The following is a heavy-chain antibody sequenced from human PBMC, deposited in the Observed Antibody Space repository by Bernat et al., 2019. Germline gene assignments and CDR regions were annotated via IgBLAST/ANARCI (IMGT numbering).Heavy chain of an antibody. D-gene: IGHD3-16*01. J-gene: IGHJ3*02. CDR2: ISYDGSNK. CDR1: GFTFSSYA. V-gene: IGHV3-30*01. CDR3: ARDRVEALRGRAGDAFDI. Sequence: QVQLVESGGGVVQPGRSLRLSCAASGFTFSSYAMHWVRQPPGKALAWGAVISYDGSNKYYADSVKGRFTISRDNSKNTLYLQMNSLRAEDTAVYYCARDRVEALRGRAGDAFDIWGQGTMVTVSS.